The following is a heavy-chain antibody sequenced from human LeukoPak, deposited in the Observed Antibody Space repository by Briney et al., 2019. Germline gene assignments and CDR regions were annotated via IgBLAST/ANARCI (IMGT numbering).Heavy chain of an antibody. Sequence: GGSLRLSCAASGFTFSSYGMSWVRQAPGKGLEWVSAISGSGGSTYYADSVKGRFTISRDNSKNTLYLQMNSLRAEDTAVYYCAKDRHPTYYDILTGYSPFDYWGQGTLVTVSS. D-gene: IGHD3-9*01. CDR2: ISGSGGST. J-gene: IGHJ4*02. CDR3: AKDRHPTYYDILTGYSPFDY. V-gene: IGHV3-23*01. CDR1: GFTFSSYG.